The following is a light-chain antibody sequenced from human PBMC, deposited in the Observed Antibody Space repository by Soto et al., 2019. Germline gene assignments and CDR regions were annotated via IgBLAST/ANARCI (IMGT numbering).Light chain of an antibody. V-gene: IGKV3D-15*01. Sequence: EIVMTQSPATLSVSPGEGATLSCRASPSVDSNLAWYQQKPGQAPRLLIFGASTRATGIPARFSGSGSGRDCTLSISSLQSEGCAVSDCQQYDKWPRTFGGGTKVEIK. CDR3: QQYDKWPRT. J-gene: IGKJ4*01. CDR2: GAS. CDR1: PSVDSN.